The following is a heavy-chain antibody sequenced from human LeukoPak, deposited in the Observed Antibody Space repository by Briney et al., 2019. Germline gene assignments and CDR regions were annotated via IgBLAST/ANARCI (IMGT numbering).Heavy chain of an antibody. CDR1: GFTFSSDA. J-gene: IGHJ4*02. CDR3: AKEGYYGDEPDY. CDR2: ISGSGGST. V-gene: IGHV3-23*01. D-gene: IGHD4-17*01. Sequence: GGSLRLSCAASGFTFSSDAVSWVRQARGKGLEWVSAISGSGGSTYYADSVKGRFTISRDNSKNTLYLQMNSLRAEDTAVYYCAKEGYYGDEPDYWGQGTLVTVSS.